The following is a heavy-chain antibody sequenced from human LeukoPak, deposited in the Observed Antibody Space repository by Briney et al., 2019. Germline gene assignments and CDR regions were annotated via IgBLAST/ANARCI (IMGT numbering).Heavy chain of an antibody. CDR2: IILLLGIA. D-gene: IGHD3-10*01. J-gene: IGHJ4*02. Sequence: TVNVSCKASGGTFSSYAISWVRQAPGQALEWMGRIILLLGIANYTQKFQGRVTITTDKSTSTAYNELSSLRSEDTAVYYCAILYYYGSGSDEADYWGEGSLV. CDR3: AILYYYGSGSDEADY. V-gene: IGHV1-69*04. CDR1: GGTFSSYA.